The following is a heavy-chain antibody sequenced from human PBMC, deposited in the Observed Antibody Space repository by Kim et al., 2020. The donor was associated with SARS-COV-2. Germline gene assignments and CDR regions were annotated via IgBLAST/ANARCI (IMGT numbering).Heavy chain of an antibody. CDR1: GDSVSSSSFH. J-gene: IGHJ2*01. CDR3: ASKGDNWYFDL. CDR2: IYYSGTT. V-gene: IGHV4-61*01. D-gene: IGHD3-16*01. Sequence: SETLSLTCTVSGDSVSSSSFHWRWIRQPPGKRLEYIGYIYYSGTTYYNPSLKSRITISLDTSKNQFSLKVTSVTAADTAVYYCASKGDNWYFDLWGRGTLVTVSS.